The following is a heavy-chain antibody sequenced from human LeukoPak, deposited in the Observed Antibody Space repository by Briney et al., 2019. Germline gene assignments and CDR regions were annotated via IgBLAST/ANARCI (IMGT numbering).Heavy chain of an antibody. J-gene: IGHJ4*02. V-gene: IGHV3-30*02. CDR3: AKERAYGSGSYGFDY. CDR2: IRYDGSDK. D-gene: IGHD3-10*01. CDR1: GFTFSSYG. Sequence: PGGSLRVSCAASGFTFSSYGMHWVRQAPGKGLEWVAFIRYDGSDKYYGDSVKGRFTISRDKSKNTLYLQMNSLRVEDTAVYYCAKERAYGSGSYGFDYWGQGTLVTVSS.